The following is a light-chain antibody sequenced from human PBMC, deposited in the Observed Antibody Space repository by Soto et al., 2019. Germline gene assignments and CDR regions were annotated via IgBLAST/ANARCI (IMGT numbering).Light chain of an antibody. Sequence: EIVLTQSPATLSSSPRETVTLSCRASQSVGSDLAWYQQRPGQAPRLLIDEASNRATGIPARFSGSGSGTDFTLTISSLEPEDFAVYYCQQRDMWPFTFGHGTKVEIQ. CDR3: QQRDMWPFT. CDR2: EAS. J-gene: IGKJ3*01. V-gene: IGKV3-11*01. CDR1: QSVGSD.